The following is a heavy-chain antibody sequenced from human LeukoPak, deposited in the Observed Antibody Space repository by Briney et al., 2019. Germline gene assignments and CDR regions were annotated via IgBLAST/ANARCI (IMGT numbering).Heavy chain of an antibody. J-gene: IGHJ3*02. V-gene: IGHV4-4*07. CDR1: GGSISSYY. D-gene: IGHD3-10*01. Sequence: PSETLSLTCTVSGGSISSYYWSWIRQPAGKGLEWIGRIYTSGSTNYNPSLKSRVTMSVDTSKNQFSLKLSSVTAADTAVYYCARARITMVRGVKSHAFDIWGQGTMVTVSS. CDR3: ARARITMVRGVKSHAFDI. CDR2: IYTSGST.